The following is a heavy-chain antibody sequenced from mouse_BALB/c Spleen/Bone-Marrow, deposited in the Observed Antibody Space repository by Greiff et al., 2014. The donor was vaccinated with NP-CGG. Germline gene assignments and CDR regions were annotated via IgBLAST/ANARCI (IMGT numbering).Heavy chain of an antibody. Sequence: EVQLQESGGGLVQPGGSRKLSCAAPGFTFSSFGMHWVRQAPEKGLEWVAYISGGSSIIYYADTVKGRFTISRDNPKNTLFLQMTSLRSEDTAIYYCARKDYFGYAAMDYWGQGTSVTVSS. CDR2: ISGGSSII. CDR3: ARKDYFGYAAMDY. J-gene: IGHJ4*01. CDR1: GFTFSSFG. V-gene: IGHV5-17*02. D-gene: IGHD1-2*01.